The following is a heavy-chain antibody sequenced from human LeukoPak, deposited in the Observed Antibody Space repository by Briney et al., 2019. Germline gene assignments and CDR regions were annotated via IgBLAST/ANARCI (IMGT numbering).Heavy chain of an antibody. D-gene: IGHD1-26*01. CDR1: GFTFSTYW. V-gene: IGHV3-7*03. CDR3: AKGGKWDVTPFDY. CDR2: MRRDGNEI. J-gene: IGHJ4*02. Sequence: GGSLRLSCSASGFTFSTYWMSWVRQAPGKGLEWVANMRRDGNEIYYLDSVKGRFTISRDNSKNTLYLQVNSLRAEDTAVYYCAKGGKWDVTPFDYWGQGTLVTVSS.